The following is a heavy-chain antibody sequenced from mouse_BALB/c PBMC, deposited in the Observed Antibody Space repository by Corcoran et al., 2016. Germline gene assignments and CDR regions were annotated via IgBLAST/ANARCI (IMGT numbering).Heavy chain of an antibody. V-gene: IGHV9-1*02. Sequence: QIQLVQSGPELKKPGETVKISCKASGYTFTNYGMNWVKQAPGKGLKWMGWITTYTREPTYADDFKGRFAFSLETSASTASLQINNLKNEYMVTYFGARVQVSAWCAYWGQGTPVTVSS. J-gene: IGHJ3*01. D-gene: IGHD1-3*01. CDR2: ITTYTREP. CDR3: ARVQVSAWCAY. CDR1: GYTFTNYG.